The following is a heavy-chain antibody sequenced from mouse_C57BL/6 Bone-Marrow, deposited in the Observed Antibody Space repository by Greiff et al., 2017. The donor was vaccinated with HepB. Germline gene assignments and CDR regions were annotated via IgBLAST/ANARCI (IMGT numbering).Heavy chain of an antibody. Sequence: QVQLQQPGAELVKPGASVKMSCKASGYTFTSYWITWVKQRPGQGLEWIGDIYPGSGSTNYNEKFKSKATLTVDTSASTAYMQLSSLTSEYSAVYYCARAFYDYGWFAYWGQGTLVTVSA. CDR3: ARAFYDYGWFAY. CDR1: GYTFTSYW. D-gene: IGHD2-4*01. V-gene: IGHV1-55*01. J-gene: IGHJ3*01. CDR2: IYPGSGST.